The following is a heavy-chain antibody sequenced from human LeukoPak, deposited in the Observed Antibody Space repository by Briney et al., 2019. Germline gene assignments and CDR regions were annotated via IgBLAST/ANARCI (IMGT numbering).Heavy chain of an antibody. Sequence: ASVKVSCKASGDTLTGYYIHWVRQAPRQGLEWMGCFDPNTGATHYAQKFQGRVTMTRDTSIDTDFLELRSLISDGTALYYCAGYTVVRGLTLSAFDIWGQGTM. CDR1: GDTLTGYY. D-gene: IGHD3-10*01. J-gene: IGHJ3*02. CDR3: AGYTVVRGLTLSAFDI. V-gene: IGHV1-2*02. CDR2: FDPNTGAT.